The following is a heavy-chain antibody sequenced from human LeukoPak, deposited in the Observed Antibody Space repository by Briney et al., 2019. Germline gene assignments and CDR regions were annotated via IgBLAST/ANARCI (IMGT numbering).Heavy chain of an antibody. J-gene: IGHJ5*02. CDR1: GFTFSSYN. CDR3: ARSHYYGSGSYYPNWFDP. V-gene: IGHV3-21*01. Sequence: GGSLRLSCAASGFTFSSYNMNWVRQAPGKGLEWVSSITSSSSYIYYADSVKGRFTISRDNAKNSLFLQMNSLTAEGTAVYYCARSHYYGSGSYYPNWFDPWGQGTLVTVSS. D-gene: IGHD3-10*01. CDR2: ITSSSSYI.